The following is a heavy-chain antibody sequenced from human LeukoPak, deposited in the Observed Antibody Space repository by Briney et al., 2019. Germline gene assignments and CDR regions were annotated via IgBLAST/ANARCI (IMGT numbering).Heavy chain of an antibody. Sequence: PSETLSLTCTVSGGSISSYYWSWVRQPPGKGLEWIGHIYYSGSTSYNPSLKSRVTTLVDTSKNQFSLELSSVTAADTAVYYCARHVKGATNASEIWGQGTMVTVSS. CDR1: GGSISSYY. J-gene: IGHJ3*02. CDR3: ARHVKGATNASEI. D-gene: IGHD1-26*01. CDR2: IYYSGST. V-gene: IGHV4-59*08.